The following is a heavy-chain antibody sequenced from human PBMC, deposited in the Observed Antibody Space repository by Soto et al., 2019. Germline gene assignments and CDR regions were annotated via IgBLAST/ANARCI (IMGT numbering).Heavy chain of an antibody. D-gene: IGHD5-18*01. Sequence: QVQLVESGGGVVQPGRSLRLSCAASGFTFSTYAMHWVRQAPSRGLEWVAVISYDGYNAYYGDSVKGRFTISRDTSKNTLYLQMTSLRPEDTAVYYCARDGGFSYGFDYYVDHWGQGTLVTVSS. V-gene: IGHV3-30-3*01. CDR2: ISYDGYNA. CDR1: GFTFSTYA. CDR3: ARDGGFSYGFDYYVDH. J-gene: IGHJ4*02.